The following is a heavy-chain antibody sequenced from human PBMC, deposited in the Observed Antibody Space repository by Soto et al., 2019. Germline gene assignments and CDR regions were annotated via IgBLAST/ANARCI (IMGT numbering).Heavy chain of an antibody. CDR1: GYIFTNYG. D-gene: IGHD3-10*01. V-gene: IGHV1-18*01. Sequence: QIQVVQSGAEVKQPGASVKVSCKASGYIFTNYGLTWVRQAPGRGLEWMGWLSPNDGKTNYAQKLQGRVTMTADTSTSTAYMELGSLRFDDTGIYSCVRGGGSNYYGLDVWGQGTTVTVSS. CDR3: VRGGGSNYYGLDV. J-gene: IGHJ6*02. CDR2: LSPNDGKT.